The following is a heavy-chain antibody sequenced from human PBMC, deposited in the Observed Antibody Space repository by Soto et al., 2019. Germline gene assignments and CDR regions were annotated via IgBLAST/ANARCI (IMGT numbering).Heavy chain of an antibody. CDR2: ISYDGSNE. Sequence: QVQLVESRGGVVQPGRFLRLSCAASGFSFSSYGMHWVRQAPGKGLEWVAVISYDGSNEHYADSVKGRFTISRDNSKDTVYLQMNSLRAEDTAVYYCAKDTYYYDSSGYYIFDYWGQGTLVTVSS. CDR3: AKDTYYYDSSGYYIFDY. V-gene: IGHV3-30*18. CDR1: GFSFSSYG. J-gene: IGHJ4*02. D-gene: IGHD3-22*01.